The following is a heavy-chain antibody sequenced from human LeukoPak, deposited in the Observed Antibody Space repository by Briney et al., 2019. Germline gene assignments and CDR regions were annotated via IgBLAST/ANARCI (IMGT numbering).Heavy chain of an antibody. Sequence: SETLSLTCTVSGYSISSGYYWGWIRQPPGKGLEWIGEINHSGSTNYNPSLKSRVTISVDTSKNQFSLKLSSVTAADTAVYYCARRHWFDPWGQGTLVTVSS. V-gene: IGHV4-38-2*02. CDR3: ARRHWFDP. CDR1: GYSISSGYY. J-gene: IGHJ5*02. CDR2: INHSGST.